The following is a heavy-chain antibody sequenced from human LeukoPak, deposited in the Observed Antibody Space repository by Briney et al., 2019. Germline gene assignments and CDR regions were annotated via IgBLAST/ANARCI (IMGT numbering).Heavy chain of an antibody. CDR3: AKDISASVDWSMDY. CDR2: IWYNGSRK. CDR1: EFTFSAFG. D-gene: IGHD3/OR15-3a*01. J-gene: IGHJ4*02. Sequence: PGGSLRLSCTASEFTFSAFGMHWVRQAPGKGLEWVAVIWYNGSRKYYADSVKGRFTISRDNSQNTLYLHMNNLRAEDTAVYYCAKDISASVDWSMDYWGQGTLVTVSS. V-gene: IGHV3-33*06.